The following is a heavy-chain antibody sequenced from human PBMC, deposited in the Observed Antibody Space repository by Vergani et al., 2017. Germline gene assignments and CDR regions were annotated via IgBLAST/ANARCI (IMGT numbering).Heavy chain of an antibody. J-gene: IGHJ4*02. CDR3: AKIRDHYYGDYQFDY. V-gene: IGHV3-30*18. CDR2: ISYDGSNK. Sequence: QVQLVESGGGLVKPGGSLRLSCAASGFTFSSYGMHWVRQAPGKGLEWVAVISYDGSNKYYADSVKGRFTISRDNSKNTLYLQMNSLRAEDTAVYYCAKIRDHYYGDYQFDYWGQGTLVTVSS. CDR1: GFTFSSYG. D-gene: IGHD4-17*01.